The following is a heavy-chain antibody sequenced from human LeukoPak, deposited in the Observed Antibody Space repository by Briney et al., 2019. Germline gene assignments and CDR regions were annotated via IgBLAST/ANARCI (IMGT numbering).Heavy chain of an antibody. V-gene: IGHV4-39*01. CDR3: AGTGHYDSSGYGY. J-gene: IGHJ4*02. Sequence: SETLSLTCTVSGGSISSSSYYWGWIRQPPGKGLEWIGSIYYSGSTYYNPSLKSRVTISVDTSKNQFSLKLSSVTAADTAVYYCAGTGHYDSSGYGYWGQGTLVTVSS. CDR2: IYYSGST. CDR1: GGSISSSSYY. D-gene: IGHD3-22*01.